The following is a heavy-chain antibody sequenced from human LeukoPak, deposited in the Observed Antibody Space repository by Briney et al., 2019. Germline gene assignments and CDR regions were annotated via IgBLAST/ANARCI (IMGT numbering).Heavy chain of an antibody. Sequence: SGTLSLTCTVSGGSISSFYWSWIRQPPGKGLEWIGYIYYSGSTNYNPSLKSRVTISVDTSKNQFSLKLSSVTAADTAVYYCARHNYGGNSVVDYWGQGTLVTVSS. J-gene: IGHJ4*02. CDR1: GGSISSFY. D-gene: IGHD4-23*01. V-gene: IGHV4-59*08. CDR2: IYYSGST. CDR3: ARHNYGGNSVVDY.